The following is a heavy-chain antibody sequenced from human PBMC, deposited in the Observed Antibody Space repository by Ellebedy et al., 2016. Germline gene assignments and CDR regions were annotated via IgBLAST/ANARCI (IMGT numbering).Heavy chain of an antibody. V-gene: IGHV6-1*01. J-gene: IGHJ4*02. CDR2: TYYRSKWYN. Sequence: SQTLSLTCAISGDSVSRNTVAWNWIRQSPSRGLEWLGRTYYRSKWYNDYAVSMKSRITINPDTSNNQFSLQLSSVTPEDTAVYYCAREEGSLAAWGQGTLVTVSS. CDR1: GDSVSRNTVA. CDR3: AREEGSLAA.